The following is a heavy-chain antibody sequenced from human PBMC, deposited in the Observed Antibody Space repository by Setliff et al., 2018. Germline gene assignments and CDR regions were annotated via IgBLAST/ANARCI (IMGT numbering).Heavy chain of an antibody. CDR2: ISRGGNTI. CDR3: AREVVGAPSTFDI. V-gene: IGHV3-11*04. J-gene: IGHJ3*02. Sequence: PGGSLRLSCAASGFTFSDYYMTWIRQAPGKGLEWVSYISRGGNTIYYADSVKGRFTISRDNARDSLFLPMSSLRAEDTAVYYCAREVVGAPSTFDIWGQGTMVTVSS. CDR1: GFTFSDYY. D-gene: IGHD1-26*01.